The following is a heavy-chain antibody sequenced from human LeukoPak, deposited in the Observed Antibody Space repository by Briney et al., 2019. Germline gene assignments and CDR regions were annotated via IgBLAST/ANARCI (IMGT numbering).Heavy chain of an antibody. V-gene: IGHV4-34*01. CDR3: ARLVYGSGSPIDY. J-gene: IGHJ4*02. CDR2: INHSGST. Sequence: SETLSVTCAVYGGSFSGYYWSWIRQPPGKGLEWIGEINHSGSTNYNPSLKSRVTISVDTSKNQFSLKLSSVTAADTAVYYCARLVYGSGSPIDYWGQGTLVTVSS. CDR1: GGSFSGYY. D-gene: IGHD3-10*01.